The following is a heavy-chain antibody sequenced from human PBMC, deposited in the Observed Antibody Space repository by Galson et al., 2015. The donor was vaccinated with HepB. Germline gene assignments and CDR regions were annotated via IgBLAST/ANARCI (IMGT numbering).Heavy chain of an antibody. CDR2: ISYDGSNK. CDR1: GFTFSSYG. D-gene: IGHD2-2*03. J-gene: IGHJ6*03. V-gene: IGHV3-30*18. CDR3: AKDSGYCSSTSCQIYYYYYMDV. Sequence: LRLSCAASGFTFSSYGMHWVRQAPGKGLEWVAVISYDGSNKYYADSVKGRFTISRDNSKNTLYLQMNSLRAEDTAVYYCAKDSGYCSSTSCQIYYYYYMDVWGKGTTVTVSS.